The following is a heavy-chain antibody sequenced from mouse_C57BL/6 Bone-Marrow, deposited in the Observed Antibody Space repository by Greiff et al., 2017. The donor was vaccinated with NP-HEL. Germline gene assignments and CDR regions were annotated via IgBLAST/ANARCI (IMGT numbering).Heavy chain of an antibody. Sequence: VQLQQPGAELVKPGASVQMSCKASGYTFTSYWITWVKQRPGQGLEWIGDIYPGSGSTNYNAKFKSKATLSVDTSSSTAYMQLSSLTSEDSAVYYCATPNWVFDYWGQGTTLTVSS. CDR2: IYPGSGST. D-gene: IGHD4-1*01. J-gene: IGHJ2*01. CDR3: ATPNWVFDY. CDR1: GYTFTSYW. V-gene: IGHV1-55*01.